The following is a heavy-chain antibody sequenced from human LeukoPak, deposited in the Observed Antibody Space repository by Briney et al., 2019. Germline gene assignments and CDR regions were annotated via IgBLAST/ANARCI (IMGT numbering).Heavy chain of an antibody. V-gene: IGHV3-21*01. CDR2: ISDSSSYI. CDR1: GFTFNNYN. D-gene: IGHD3-22*01. Sequence: GGSLRLSCAASGFTFNNYNMNWVRQAPGKGLEWVSSISDSSSYIYYADSVRGRFTISRDNAKNSLYLQMNSLRAEDTAVYYCARGLGESSGYSPFDYWGQGTLVTVSS. J-gene: IGHJ4*02. CDR3: ARGLGESSGYSPFDY.